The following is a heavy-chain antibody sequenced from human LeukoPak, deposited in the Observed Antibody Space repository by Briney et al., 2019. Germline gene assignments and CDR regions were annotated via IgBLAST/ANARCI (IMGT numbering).Heavy chain of an antibody. CDR1: GGSFSGYY. Sequence: SETLSLTCAVYGGSFSGYYWSWIRQPPGKGLEWIGEINHSGSTYYNPSLKSRVTISVDTSKNQFSLKLSSVTAADTAVYSCARVGHCSSTSCYVGDFDYWGQGTLVTVSS. J-gene: IGHJ4*02. CDR2: INHSGST. V-gene: IGHV4-34*01. CDR3: ARVGHCSSTSCYVGDFDY. D-gene: IGHD2-2*01.